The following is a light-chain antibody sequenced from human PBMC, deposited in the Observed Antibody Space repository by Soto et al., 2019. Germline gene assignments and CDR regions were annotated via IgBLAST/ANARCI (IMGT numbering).Light chain of an antibody. V-gene: IGKV2-28*01. CDR3: MQALQTVFT. CDR2: LGS. CDR1: QSLLHSNGYNY. Sequence: DIVMTQSPLSLPVTPGEPASISCRSSQSLLHSNGYNYLDWYLQKPGQSPQLLIYLGSNRASGVPDRCSGSGSGTDFTLKISRVEAEDVGVYYCMQALQTVFTFGPGTKVDIK. J-gene: IGKJ3*01.